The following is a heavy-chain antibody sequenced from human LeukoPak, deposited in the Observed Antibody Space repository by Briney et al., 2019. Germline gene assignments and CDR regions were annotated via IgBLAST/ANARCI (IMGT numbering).Heavy chain of an antibody. CDR1: GGSISSSSYY. V-gene: IGHV4-39*01. CDR3: ARRTVLPYGMDV. J-gene: IGHJ6*02. Sequence: SETLSLTCTVSGGSISSSSYYWGWIRQPPGKGLEWIGSIYYSGSTYYNPSLKSRVTISVDTSKNQFSLKLSSVTAADTAVYYCARRTVLPYGMDVWGQGTTVTVSS. CDR2: IYYSGST.